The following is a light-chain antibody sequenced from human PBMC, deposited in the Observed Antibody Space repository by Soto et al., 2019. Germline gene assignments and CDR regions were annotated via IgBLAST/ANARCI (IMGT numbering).Light chain of an antibody. CDR2: GAS. Sequence: PGAGATLSCRASQSVSSSFLAWYQQKPGQAPRLLIYGASSRATGIPDRFSGSGSGTDFTLTISRLEPEDFAVYYCQQYGSSPYTFGQGTKLEIK. J-gene: IGKJ2*01. CDR3: QQYGSSPYT. CDR1: QSVSSSF. V-gene: IGKV3-20*01.